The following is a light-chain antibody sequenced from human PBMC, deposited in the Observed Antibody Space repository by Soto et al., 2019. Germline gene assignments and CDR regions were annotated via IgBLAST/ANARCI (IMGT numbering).Light chain of an antibody. CDR1: QTTNNY. Sequence: DIQMTQSPSSLSASVGDRVTITCRASQTTNNYLNWYQLKPGKAPKLLIYAASTFQTEVPSRLTGSGSGTDFTLTIISLQPEDYATYFCQQSYSMPYAFGPGTKVEIK. CDR3: QQSYSMPYA. J-gene: IGKJ2*01. V-gene: IGKV1-39*01. CDR2: AAS.